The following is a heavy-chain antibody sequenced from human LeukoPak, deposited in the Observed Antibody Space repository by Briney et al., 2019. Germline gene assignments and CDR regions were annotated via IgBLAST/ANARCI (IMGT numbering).Heavy chain of an antibody. J-gene: IGHJ3*02. CDR3: ARDYGDYDGAFDI. CDR1: GFTFDDYA. V-gene: IGHV3-9*01. D-gene: IGHD4-17*01. CDR2: ISWNSGSI. Sequence: GRSLRLSCAASGFTFDDYAMHWVRQAPGKGLEWVSGISWNSGSIGYADSVKGRFTISRDNAKNSLYLQMNSLRAEDTAVYYCARDYGDYDGAFDIWGQGTMVTVSS.